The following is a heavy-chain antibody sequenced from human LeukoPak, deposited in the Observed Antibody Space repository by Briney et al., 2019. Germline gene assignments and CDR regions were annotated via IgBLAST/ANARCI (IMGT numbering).Heavy chain of an antibody. CDR3: ARNYGALGDWFDP. D-gene: IGHD4-17*01. CDR1: GFTFSSYW. CDR2: IKQDGSEK. Sequence: GGSLRLSCAASGFTFSSYWMSWVRQAPGKGLEWVANIKQDGSEKYYVDSVKGRFTISRDNGKNSLYLQMNSLRAEDTAVYYCARNYGALGDWFDPWGQGTLVTVSS. J-gene: IGHJ5*02. V-gene: IGHV3-7*01.